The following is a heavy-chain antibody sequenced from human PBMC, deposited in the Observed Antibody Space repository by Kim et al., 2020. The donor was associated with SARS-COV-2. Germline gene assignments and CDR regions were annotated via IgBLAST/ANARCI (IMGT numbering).Heavy chain of an antibody. J-gene: IGHJ6*02. D-gene: IGHD6-13*01. Sequence: GGSLRLSCATSGFTFTSYPMSWVRQAPGKGLEWVSGISGSGGSTYYADSVKGRFTISRDNSKNTLYLQISRLRAEDTALYYCARDGSSSWSTVRYYYAMDVWGQGTTVTVSS. CDR3: ARDGSSSWSTVRYYYAMDV. V-gene: IGHV3-23*01. CDR2: ISGSGGST. CDR1: GFTFTSYP.